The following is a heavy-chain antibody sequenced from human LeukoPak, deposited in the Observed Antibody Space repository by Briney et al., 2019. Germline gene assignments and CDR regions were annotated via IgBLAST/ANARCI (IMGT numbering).Heavy chain of an antibody. D-gene: IGHD2-21*02. CDR1: GFTFSNYA. Sequence: GGSLRLSCAASGFTFSNYAMSWVRQAPGKGLEWVSAISGSGDNTYYADSVKGRFTVSRDNSKNTLYVQMKSLRAEDTAVYYCGKDFVVVPGNCNYFDYWGQGTLVTVSS. V-gene: IGHV3-23*01. J-gene: IGHJ4*02. CDR2: ISGSGDNT. CDR3: GKDFVVVPGNCNYFDY.